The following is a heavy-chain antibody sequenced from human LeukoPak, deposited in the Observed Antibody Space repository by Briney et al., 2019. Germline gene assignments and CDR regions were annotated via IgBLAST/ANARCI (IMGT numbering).Heavy chain of an antibody. D-gene: IGHD3-22*01. CDR1: GFTFSSYW. J-gene: IGHJ4*02. V-gene: IGHV3-74*03. CDR3: ARIYVSSGGGFGY. CDR2: IDSGSDVSST. Sequence: GGSLRLSCAASGFTFSSYWMHWVRQAPGKGLVWVSRIDSGSDVSSTMYADSVKGRFTISRDNAKNTAYLQMNSLRAEGTAVYYCARIYVSSGGGFGYWGQGTLVTVSS.